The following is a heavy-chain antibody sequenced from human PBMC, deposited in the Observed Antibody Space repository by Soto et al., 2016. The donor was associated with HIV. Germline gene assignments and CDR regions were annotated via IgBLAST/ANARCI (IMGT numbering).Heavy chain of an antibody. CDR2: IYSGGST. CDR3: ARPHSWVVGEEAFDI. J-gene: IGHJ3*02. V-gene: IGHV3-53*02. D-gene: IGHD3-16*01. CDR1: GFTVSSNY. Sequence: EVQLVETGGGLIQPGGSLRLSCAASGFTVSSNYMSWVRQAPGKGLEWVSVIYSGGSTYYADSVKGRFTISRDNSKNTLYLQMNSLRAEDTAMYYCARPHSWVVGEEAFDIWGQGTMVSVSS.